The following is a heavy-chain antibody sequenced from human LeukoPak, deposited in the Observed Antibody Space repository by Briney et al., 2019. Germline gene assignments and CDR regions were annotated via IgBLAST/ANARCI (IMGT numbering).Heavy chain of an antibody. J-gene: IGHJ5*02. V-gene: IGHV3-21*01. Sequence: PGGSLRLSCAASGFTFSSYSMNWVRQAPGKGLEWVSSISSSSSYIYYADSVKGRFTISRDNAKNSLYLQMSSLRAEDTTVYYCARDLYCSSTSCYYNWFDPWGQGTLVTVSS. CDR2: ISSSSSYI. CDR3: ARDLYCSSTSCYYNWFDP. CDR1: GFTFSSYS. D-gene: IGHD2-2*01.